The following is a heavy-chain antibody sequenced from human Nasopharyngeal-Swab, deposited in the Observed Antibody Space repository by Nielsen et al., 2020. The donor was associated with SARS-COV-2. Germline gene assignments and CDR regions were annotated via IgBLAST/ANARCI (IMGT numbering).Heavy chain of an antibody. CDR1: GDSVSSNSAA. CDR2: TYFRSKWLN. D-gene: IGHD1-26*01. Sequence: SQTLSLTCAISGDSVSSNSAAWTWIRQSPSRGLEWLGRTYFRSKWLNDYAVSVKSRITNNQDTSRNQFSLQLNSVTPEDTAIYYCARGSGTYSDYFDYWGQGTLVSVSS. CDR3: ARGSGTYSDYFDY. J-gene: IGHJ4*02. V-gene: IGHV6-1*01.